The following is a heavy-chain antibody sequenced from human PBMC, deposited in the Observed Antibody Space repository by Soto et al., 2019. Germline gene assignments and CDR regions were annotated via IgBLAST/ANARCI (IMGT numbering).Heavy chain of an antibody. J-gene: IGHJ4*02. CDR2: ISSSGTTM. V-gene: IGHV3-11*01. D-gene: IGHD3-22*01. CDR3: ARGPRRGRGFFYIFDN. CDR1: GFTFSDSY. Sequence: QVQLVESGGGLVKPGGSLRLSCGASGFTFSDSYMSWIRQAPGKGLEWVSYISSSGTTMYYADSVKGRFTISRDNAKNSLYLQMNRLRAVDTSVYYCARGPRRGRGFFYIFDNWGQGTLVTVSS.